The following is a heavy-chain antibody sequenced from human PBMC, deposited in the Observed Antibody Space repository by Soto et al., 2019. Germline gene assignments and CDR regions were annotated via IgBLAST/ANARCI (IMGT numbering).Heavy chain of an antibody. CDR2: ISYDGSNK. CDR1: GFSFSSYG. D-gene: IGHD4-4*01. Sequence: PGGSLRLSCAASGFSFSSYGMHWVRQAPGKGLEWVAVISYDGSNKYYADSVQSRFTISRDNSKSTLNLQMNSLRVEDTAVYFCAKETSVSFFAYYYYGMDVWGQGTTVTVSS. J-gene: IGHJ6*02. CDR3: AKETSVSFFAYYYYGMDV. V-gene: IGHV3-30*18.